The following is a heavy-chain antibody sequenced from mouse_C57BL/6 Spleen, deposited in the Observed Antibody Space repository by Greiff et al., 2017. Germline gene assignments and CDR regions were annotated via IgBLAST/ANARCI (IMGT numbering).Heavy chain of an antibody. J-gene: IGHJ2*01. D-gene: IGHD4-1*01. Sequence: QVQLQQSGAELVRPGASVTLSCKASGYTFTDYEMHWVKQTPVHGLEWIGAIDPETGGTAYNQKFKGKAILTADKSSSTAYMELRSLTSEDSAVYYCTRSRVHWFDYWGQGTTLTVSS. CDR1: GYTFTDYE. CDR3: TRSRVHWFDY. V-gene: IGHV1-15*01. CDR2: IDPETGGT.